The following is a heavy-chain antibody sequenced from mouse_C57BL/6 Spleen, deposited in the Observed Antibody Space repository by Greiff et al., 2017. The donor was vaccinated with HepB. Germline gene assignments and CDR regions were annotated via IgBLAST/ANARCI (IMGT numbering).Heavy chain of an antibody. Sequence: EVQLQQSGPELVKPGASVKISCKASGYTFTDYYMNWVKQSHGKSLEWIGDINPNNGGTSYNQKFKGKATLTVDKSSSTAYMELRSLTSEDSAVYYCARGGVTTVPNVWGTGTTVTVSS. J-gene: IGHJ1*03. CDR2: INPNNGGT. D-gene: IGHD1-1*01. CDR1: GYTFTDYY. V-gene: IGHV1-26*01. CDR3: ARGGVTTVPNV.